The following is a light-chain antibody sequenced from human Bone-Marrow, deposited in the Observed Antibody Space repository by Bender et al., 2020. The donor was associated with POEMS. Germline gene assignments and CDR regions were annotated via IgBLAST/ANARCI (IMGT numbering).Light chain of an antibody. J-gene: IGLJ3*02. CDR2: INN. Sequence: QSVLTQPPSASGTPGQRVTISCSGSSSNIGTNPVNWYQQLPGTAPKLLIYINNQRPSGVPDRFSGSKAGPSASLAISGLESEDGDDYYCAAWEESLNGWVFGGGTKLTVL. V-gene: IGLV1-44*01. CDR1: SSNIGTNP. CDR3: AAWEESLNGWV.